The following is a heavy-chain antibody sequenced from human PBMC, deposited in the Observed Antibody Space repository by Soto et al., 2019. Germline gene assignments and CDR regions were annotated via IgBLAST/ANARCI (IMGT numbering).Heavy chain of an antibody. CDR1: GFTFSSYW. CDR2: IKQDGSEK. CDR3: ARDQVLFDGDYFFDY. J-gene: IGHJ4*02. D-gene: IGHD4-17*01. V-gene: IGHV3-7*01. Sequence: GGSLRLSCAASGFTFSSYWMSWVRQAPGKGLEWVANIKQDGSEKYYVDFLKGRFTISRDNAKNSLYLQMNSLRAEDTAVYYCARDQVLFDGDYFFDYWGQGTLVTVSS.